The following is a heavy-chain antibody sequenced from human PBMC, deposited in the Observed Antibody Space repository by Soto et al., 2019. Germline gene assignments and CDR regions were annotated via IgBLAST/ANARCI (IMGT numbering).Heavy chain of an antibody. J-gene: IGHJ4*01. CDR2: ISYDGSNR. Sequence: GGSLRLSCTASGFAFTTYGMYWVRQTPAKGLEWVAMISYDGSNRHYADSVKGRFSIFRDNSKNTVFLQMNSLRIEDTALYYCAKDPSWVEPIYWGQGTLVTVSS. V-gene: IGHV3-30*18. D-gene: IGHD6-13*01. CDR3: AKDPSWVEPIY. CDR1: GFAFTTYG.